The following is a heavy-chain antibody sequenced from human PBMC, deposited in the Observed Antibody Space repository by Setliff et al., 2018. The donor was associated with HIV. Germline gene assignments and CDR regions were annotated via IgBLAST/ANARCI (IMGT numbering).Heavy chain of an antibody. V-gene: IGHV4-31*03. J-gene: IGHJ3*02. CDR1: GGSITRGDHY. D-gene: IGHD3-22*01. CDR2: IYYTGSA. CDR3: TRARLGRQVVTAFDI. Sequence: SETLSLTCTVSGGSITRGDHYWNWVRQHPEKGLEWLGYIYYTGSAYYNPSLKSRITISLDTSQKQFALKLSSVTAADTALYYCTRARLGRQVVTAFDIWGQGTTVTVSS.